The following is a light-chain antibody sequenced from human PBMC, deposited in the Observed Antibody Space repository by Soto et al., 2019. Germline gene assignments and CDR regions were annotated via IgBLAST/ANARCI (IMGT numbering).Light chain of an antibody. V-gene: IGLV2-14*01. J-gene: IGLJ2*01. CDR2: EVS. CDR1: SSDVGGYNY. Sequence: QSALTQPASVSGSPGQSITISCTGTSSDVGGYNYVSWYQQHTGKAPKLMIYEVSNRPSGVSNRFSGSKSGNTASLTISGLQAEDEAVYYCSSYTSSSTLVVFGGGTKLTVL. CDR3: SSYTSSSTLVV.